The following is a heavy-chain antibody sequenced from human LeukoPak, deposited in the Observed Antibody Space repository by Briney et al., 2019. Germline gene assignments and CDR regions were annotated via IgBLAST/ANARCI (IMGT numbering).Heavy chain of an antibody. V-gene: IGHV4-59*08. J-gene: IGHJ2*01. CDR1: GGSISSYY. CDR2: IYYSGST. Sequence: PSETLSLTCTVSGGSISSYYWSWIRQPPGKGLAWIGYIYYSGSTNYNPSLKSRVTISVDTSKNQFSLKLSSVTAADTAVYYCASGIRDGYNYGYFDLWGRGTLVTVSS. D-gene: IGHD5-12*01. CDR3: ASGIRDGYNYGYFDL.